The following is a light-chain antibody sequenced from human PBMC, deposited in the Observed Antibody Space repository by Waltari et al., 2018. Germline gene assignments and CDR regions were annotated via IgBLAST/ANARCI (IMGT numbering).Light chain of an antibody. Sequence: DIVLTQSPAILSFSPGERATLSCRDSQSVGTYLAWYQQRPGQSPRLLIYDASYRATGIPARFSGSGSETDFTLTISSLQPEDFAVYYCQQRRNWPLTFGGGTRVQI. CDR2: DAS. CDR3: QQRRNWPLT. J-gene: IGKJ4*01. CDR1: QSVGTY. V-gene: IGKV3-11*01.